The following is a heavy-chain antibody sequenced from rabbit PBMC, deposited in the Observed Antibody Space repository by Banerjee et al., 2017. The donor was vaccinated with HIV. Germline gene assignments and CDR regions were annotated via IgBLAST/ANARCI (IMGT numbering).Heavy chain of an antibody. D-gene: IGHD6-1*01. CDR1: GIDFSSTHY. CDR3: ARGGYSYAYNL. Sequence: QEQLEESGGDLVKPGASLTLTCKASGIDFSSTHYMCWVRQAPGKGLEWIGCINTGSSGTWYATWAKGRFTISKTSSTTVTLQMTSLTAADTATFFCARGGYSYAYNLWGPGTLDTVS. CDR2: INTGSSGT. J-gene: IGHJ4*01. V-gene: IGHV1S45*01.